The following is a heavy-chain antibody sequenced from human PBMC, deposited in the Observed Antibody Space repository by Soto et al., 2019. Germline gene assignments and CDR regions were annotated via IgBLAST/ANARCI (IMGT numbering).Heavy chain of an antibody. J-gene: IGHJ4*02. V-gene: IGHV4-34*01. CDR1: GGSFSGYY. Sequence: NPSETLSLTCAVYGGSFSGYYWSWIRQPPGKGLEWIGEINHSGSTNYNPSLKSRVTISVDTSKNQFSLKLSSVTAADTAVYYCARGTGGRSGSIQLWLPPPTYFDYWGQGTLVTVSS. D-gene: IGHD5-18*01. CDR2: INHSGST. CDR3: ARGTGGRSGSIQLWLPPPTYFDY.